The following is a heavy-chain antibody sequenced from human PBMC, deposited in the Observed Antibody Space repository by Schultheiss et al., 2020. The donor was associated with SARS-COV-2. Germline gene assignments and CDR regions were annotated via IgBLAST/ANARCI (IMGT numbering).Heavy chain of an antibody. CDR1: GYTFTSYA. CDR3: TRDHGERFGDFAFDY. D-gene: IGHD3-10*01. CDR2: ISAYNGNT. Sequence: ASVKVSCKASGYTFTSYAMNWVRQAPGQGLEWMGWISAYNGNTKYAQKLQDRVSMATDTSTGTAYMELRSLRSDDTAIYYCTRDHGERFGDFAFDYWGQGTQVTVSS. J-gene: IGHJ4*02. V-gene: IGHV1-18*01.